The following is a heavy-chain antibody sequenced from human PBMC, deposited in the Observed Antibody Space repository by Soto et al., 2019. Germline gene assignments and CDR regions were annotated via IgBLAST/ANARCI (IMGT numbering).Heavy chain of an antibody. D-gene: IGHD3-3*01. CDR2: IYYSGST. V-gene: IGHV4-31*03. CDR3: ARDQGGITIFGVPYGMDV. J-gene: IGHJ6*02. CDR1: GVSITSGGHY. Sequence: SETLSLTCNVSGVSITSGGHYLSWIRQHPWKGLEWIGYIYYSGSTYYNPSLKSRVTISIDTSKNHFSLKVRSVTVADTAVYYCARDQGGITIFGVPYGMDVWGQGTTVTVSS.